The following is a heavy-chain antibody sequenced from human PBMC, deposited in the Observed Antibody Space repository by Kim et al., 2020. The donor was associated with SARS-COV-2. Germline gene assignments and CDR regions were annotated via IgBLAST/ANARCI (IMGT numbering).Heavy chain of an antibody. J-gene: IGHJ1*01. V-gene: IGHV4-59*01. D-gene: IGHD4-17*01. Sequence: SETLSLTCTVSDDSITYYYWTWIRQPPGKVLEWIGYIHSSEMTNYNPSLTRRVRMSVDTSKNQFSLTLMSMTAADAAVYYCTRAGHSYDYGDLWGQGTLVSVSS. CDR3: TRAGHSYDYGDL. CDR2: IHSSEMT. CDR1: DDSITYYY.